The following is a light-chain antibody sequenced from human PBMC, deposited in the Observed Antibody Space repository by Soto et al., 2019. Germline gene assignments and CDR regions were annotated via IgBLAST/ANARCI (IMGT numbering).Light chain of an antibody. CDR3: QQYNSWPPIT. CDR1: QSVRTK. V-gene: IGKV3-15*01. Sequence: EIVMTQSPGTLSVSPGSGPTLFCRASQSVRTKLAWYQQRAGQAPRLIXYGASTRATGIPDRFSGSGCGTEFTLTISSLQSEDFAVYYCQQYNSWPPITFGQGTRLEIK. CDR2: GAS. J-gene: IGKJ5*01.